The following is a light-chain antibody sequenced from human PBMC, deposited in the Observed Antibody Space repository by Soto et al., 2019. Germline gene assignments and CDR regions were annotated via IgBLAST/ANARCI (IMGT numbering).Light chain of an antibody. CDR2: DVT. CDR1: SSDVGGYNY. Sequence: QSALTQPASVSGSPGQSITISCTGTSSDVGGYNYVSWYQQHPGEAPKLMIYDVTSRPSGVSNRFSGSKSGNTASLTISGLQAEDEADYYCSSYTTSLPWVFGGGTKVTVL. J-gene: IGLJ3*02. V-gene: IGLV2-14*01. CDR3: SSYTTSLPWV.